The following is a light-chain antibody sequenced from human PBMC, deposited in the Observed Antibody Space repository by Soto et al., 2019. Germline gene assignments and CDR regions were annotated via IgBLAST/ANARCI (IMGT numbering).Light chain of an antibody. CDR1: SSNIGATYD. J-gene: IGLJ3*02. CDR3: QSYDSSLSGWV. V-gene: IGLV1-40*01. Sequence: QAVVTQPPSVSGAPGQRVTISCTGSSSNIGATYDVHWYQQVPGTAPKLLIYGNSNRPSGVPDRFSGSKSGTSASLAITGLQAEDEADYYCQSYDSSLSGWVFGGGTKLTVL. CDR2: GNS.